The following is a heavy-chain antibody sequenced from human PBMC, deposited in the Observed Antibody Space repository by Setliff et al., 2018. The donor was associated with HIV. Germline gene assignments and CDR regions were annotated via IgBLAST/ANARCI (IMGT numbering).Heavy chain of an antibody. CDR1: GFNFNAYY. J-gene: IGHJ4*02. CDR3: ARDPGGYSWLDV. Sequence: GGSLRLSCAASGFNFNAYYISWIRQAPGKGLEWVSHISGGGRVINYADSVKGRFSIARDNGDNAVSLQMNNLRAEDTAVYYCARDPGGYSWLDVWGQGALVTVSS. CDR2: ISGGGRVI. V-gene: IGHV3-11*04. D-gene: IGHD5-12*01.